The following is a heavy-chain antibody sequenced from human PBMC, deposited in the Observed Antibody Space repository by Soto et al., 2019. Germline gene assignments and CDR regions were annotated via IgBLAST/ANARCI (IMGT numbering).Heavy chain of an antibody. CDR1: GYSISSTNW. D-gene: IGHD3-16*01. J-gene: IGHJ5*02. CDR3: ARLGAQEIDP. V-gene: IGHV4-28*01. Sequence: SETLSLTCAVSGYSISSTNWWAWIRQPPGKGLELIGYIYYSGSTNYNPSLKSRVTISVDTSKNQFSLKLSSVTAADTAVYYCARLGAQEIDPWGQGTLVTVSS. CDR2: IYYSGST.